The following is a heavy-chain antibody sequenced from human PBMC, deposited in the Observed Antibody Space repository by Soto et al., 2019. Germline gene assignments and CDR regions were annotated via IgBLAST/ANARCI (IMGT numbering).Heavy chain of an antibody. J-gene: IGHJ6*02. D-gene: IGHD4-4*01. V-gene: IGHV4-59*01. Sequence: SETLSLTGTVSGGSLGSYDWSWIRQPPWKGLEWIGYVFYTGRANYNASLKSRVSISLDTSNYQFSLKLSSVTAADTAVYYCERDGDGRMTTNPYYYNGMDVWGPGTTVTVSS. CDR1: GGSLGSYD. CDR3: ERDGDGRMTTNPYYYNGMDV. CDR2: VFYTGRA.